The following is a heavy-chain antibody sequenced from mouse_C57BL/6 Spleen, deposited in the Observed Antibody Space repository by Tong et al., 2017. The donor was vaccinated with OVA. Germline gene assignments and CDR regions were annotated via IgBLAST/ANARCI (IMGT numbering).Heavy chain of an antibody. J-gene: IGHJ2*01. D-gene: IGHD2-10*02. Sequence: EVQLQESGGGLVQPGESLKLSCESNEYEFPSHDMSWVRKTPEKRLELVAAINSDGGSTYYPDTMERRFIISRDNTKKTLYLQMSSLKSEDKARYYCARGPSMVTGYFDYWGQGTTLTVSS. CDR2: INSDGGST. CDR3: ARGPSMVTGYFDY. CDR1: EYEFPSHD. V-gene: IGHV5-2*01.